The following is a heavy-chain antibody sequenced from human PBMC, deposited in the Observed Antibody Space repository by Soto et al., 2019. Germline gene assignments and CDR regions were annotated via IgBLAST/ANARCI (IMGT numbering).Heavy chain of an antibody. CDR3: ASGPPLEWFSMDV. CDR2: IYTSGST. V-gene: IGHV4-4*07. D-gene: IGHD3-3*01. CDR1: GGSIISYY. J-gene: IGHJ6*02. Sequence: SETLSLTCTVSGGSIISYYWSWIRQPAGKGLEWIGRIYTSGSTNYNPSLKSRVTMSVDTSKNQFSLKLSSVTAADTAVYYCASGPPLEWFSMDVWGQGTTVTVSS.